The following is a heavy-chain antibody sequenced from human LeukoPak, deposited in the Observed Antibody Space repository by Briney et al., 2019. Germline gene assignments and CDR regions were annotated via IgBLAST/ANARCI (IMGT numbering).Heavy chain of an antibody. D-gene: IGHD6-13*01. CDR2: IYTSGST. CDR1: GGSISSYY. J-gene: IGHJ5*02. V-gene: IGHV4-4*07. CDR3: AREGDSNSVGWFDP. Sequence: SETLSLTCTVSGGSISSYYWSWIRQPAGKGLEWIGRIYTSGSTNYNPSLKSRVTISVDTSKNQFSLKLSSVTAADTAVYYCAREGDSNSVGWFDPWGQGTLVIVSS.